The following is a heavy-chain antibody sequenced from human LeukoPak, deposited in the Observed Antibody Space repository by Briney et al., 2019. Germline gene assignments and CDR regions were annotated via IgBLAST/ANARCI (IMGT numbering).Heavy chain of an antibody. CDR3: AREHEPRRGAFDI. CDR2: IYHSGST. D-gene: IGHD3-10*01. J-gene: IGHJ3*02. Sequence: KPSQTLSLTCAVSGGSISSGGYSWSWIRQPPGKGLEWIGYIYHSGSTYYNPSLKSRVTISVDRSKNQFSLKLSSVTAADTAVHYCAREHEPRRGAFDIWGQGTMVTVSS. V-gene: IGHV4-30-2*01. CDR1: GGSISSGGYS.